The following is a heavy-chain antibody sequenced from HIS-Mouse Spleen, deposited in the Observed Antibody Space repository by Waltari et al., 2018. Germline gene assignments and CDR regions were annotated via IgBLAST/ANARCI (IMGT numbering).Heavy chain of an antibody. CDR3: AKDGRSLNY. J-gene: IGHJ4*02. CDR1: GFTFDDYA. Sequence: EVQLVESGGGLVQPGRSLRLTCAASGFTFDDYAMHWVRQAPGKGLEVVSGISWNSGSIGYAYSVKGRFTISGDNAKNSLYLQMNSLRAEETALYYCAKDGRSLNYWGQGTLVTVSS. CDR2: ISWNSGSI. V-gene: IGHV3-9*01.